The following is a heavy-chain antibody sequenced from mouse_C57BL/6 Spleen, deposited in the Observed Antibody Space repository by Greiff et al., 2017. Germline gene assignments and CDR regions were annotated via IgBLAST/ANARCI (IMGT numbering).Heavy chain of an antibody. Sequence: VQLQQSGPELVKPGASVKISCKASGYAFSSSWMNWVKQRPGTGLEWIGRIYPGDGDTNYNGKFKGKATLTADKSSSTAYMQLSSLTSEDSAVYFWARGVVTYYFDYWGKGTTLTVSS. D-gene: IGHD1-1*01. V-gene: IGHV1-82*01. CDR2: IYPGDGDT. J-gene: IGHJ2*01. CDR1: GYAFSSSW. CDR3: ARGVVTYYFDY.